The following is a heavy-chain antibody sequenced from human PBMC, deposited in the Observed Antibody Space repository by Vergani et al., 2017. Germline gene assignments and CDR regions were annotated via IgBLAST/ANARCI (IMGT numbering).Heavy chain of an antibody. V-gene: IGHV4-59*01. J-gene: IGHJ4*02. Sequence: QVQLQESGPGLVKPSETLSLTCTVSGGSISSYYWSWIRQPPGKGLEWIGYIYYSGSTNYNPSLKSRVTISVDTSKNQFSLKLSSVTAADTAVYYCARVATAMAIYHDYWGQGTLVTVSS. CDR1: GGSISSYY. CDR2: IYYSGST. CDR3: ARVATAMAIYHDY. D-gene: IGHD5-18*01.